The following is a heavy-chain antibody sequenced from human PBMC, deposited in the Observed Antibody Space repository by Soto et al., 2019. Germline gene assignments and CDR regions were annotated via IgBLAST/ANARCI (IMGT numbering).Heavy chain of an antibody. J-gene: IGHJ3*02. CDR1: GYTFTSYY. CDR2: INPSGGST. D-gene: IGHD6-13*01. V-gene: IGHV1-46*01. Sequence: QVQLVQSGAEVKKPGASVKVSCKASGYTFTSYYMHWVRQAPGQGLEWMGIINPSGGSTSYAQKFQGRVTMTRDTSTSTVYMELSSLRSEDTAVYYCARSSYSSSWYGSFAFDIWGQGTMVTVSS. CDR3: ARSSYSSSWYGSFAFDI.